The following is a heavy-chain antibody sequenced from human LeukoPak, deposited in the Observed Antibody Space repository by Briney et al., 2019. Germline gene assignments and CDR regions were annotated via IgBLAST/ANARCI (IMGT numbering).Heavy chain of an antibody. V-gene: IGHV4-59*12. Sequence: SGPTLVKPSETLSLTCTVSGGSISSYYWSWIRQPPGKGLEWIGYIYYSGSTNYNPSLKSRVTISVDTSKNQFSLKLSSVTAADTAVYYCARYRVVPVARYYYYMDVWGKGTTVTVSS. CDR1: GGSISSYY. CDR3: ARYRVVPVARYYYYMDV. D-gene: IGHD2-2*01. CDR2: IYYSGST. J-gene: IGHJ6*03.